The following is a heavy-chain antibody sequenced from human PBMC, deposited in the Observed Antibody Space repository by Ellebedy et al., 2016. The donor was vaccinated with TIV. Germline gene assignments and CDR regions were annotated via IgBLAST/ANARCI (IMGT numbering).Heavy chain of an antibody. Sequence: ASVKVSCKASGYTFTGYYMHWVRQAPGQGLEWMGWINPNSGGTNYAQKFQGRVTMTRDTSTSTVYMELSSLRSEDTAVYYCARDSLKGGSYYPHYWGQGTLVTVSS. J-gene: IGHJ4*02. D-gene: IGHD1-26*01. CDR3: ARDSLKGGSYYPHY. CDR1: GYTFTGYY. CDR2: INPNSGGT. V-gene: IGHV1-2*02.